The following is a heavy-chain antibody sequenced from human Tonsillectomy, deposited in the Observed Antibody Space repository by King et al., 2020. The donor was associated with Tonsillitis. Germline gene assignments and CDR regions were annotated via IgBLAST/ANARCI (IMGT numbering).Heavy chain of an antibody. D-gene: IGHD2-2*01. CDR3: ARDIVVAPTASDYYYYYGMDV. V-gene: IGHV1-2*02. CDR1: GYTFTDYY. J-gene: IGHJ6*02. CDR2: IHPNSGGT. Sequence: VQLVESGAEVKKPGASVKVSCKSSGYTFTDYYIHWVRQAPGQGLEWMGWIHPNSGGTNYARRFQGRVTMTRDTSISTAYMALSRLISDDTAMYYCARDIVVAPTASDYYYYYGMDVWGQGTTITVSS.